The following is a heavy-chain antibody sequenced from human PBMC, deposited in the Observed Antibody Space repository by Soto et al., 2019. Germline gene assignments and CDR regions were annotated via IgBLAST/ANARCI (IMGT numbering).Heavy chain of an antibody. CDR2: IDNAGTDS. Sequence: EVQLVESGGGLVQPGGSLRLSCAASGFTLSGRSMHWVRQAPGKGLVWVSGIDNAGTDSTYADSVKGRFTSSRDNAKNMLYLQMNSLRIEDAAVYSCASGWFGPDVWGKGTTVTVSS. V-gene: IGHV3-74*01. D-gene: IGHD3-10*01. CDR1: GFTLSGRS. CDR3: ASGWFGPDV. J-gene: IGHJ6*04.